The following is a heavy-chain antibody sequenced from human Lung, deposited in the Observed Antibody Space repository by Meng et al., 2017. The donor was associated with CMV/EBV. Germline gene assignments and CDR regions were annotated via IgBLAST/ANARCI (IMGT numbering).Heavy chain of an antibody. Sequence: EVQLVESGGGLVQPGGSLSLSGAASGFTFSSYWMHWVRQAPGKGLVGVSRINSDGSSTSYADSVKGRFTISRDNAKNTLYLQMNSLRAEDTAVYYCAREAVPVAATHYCDYWGQGTLVTVSS. J-gene: IGHJ4*02. CDR2: INSDGSST. CDR1: GFTFSSYW. CDR3: AREAVPVAATHYCDY. V-gene: IGHV3-74*01. D-gene: IGHD2-15*01.